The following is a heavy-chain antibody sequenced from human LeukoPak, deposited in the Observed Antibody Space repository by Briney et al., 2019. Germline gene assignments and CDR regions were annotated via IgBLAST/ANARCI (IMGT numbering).Heavy chain of an antibody. CDR3: AREGGDHVLIDY. D-gene: IGHD4/OR15-4a*01. V-gene: IGHV3-23*01. CDR1: GFTFSSYA. CDR2: ISGSGDRT. Sequence: PGGSLRLSCAASGFTFSSYAMTWVRQAPGKGLEWVSAISGSGDRTYYADSVKGRFTISRDNAKNSLYLQMNSLRAEDTAVYYCAREGGDHVLIDYWGQGTLVTVSS. J-gene: IGHJ4*02.